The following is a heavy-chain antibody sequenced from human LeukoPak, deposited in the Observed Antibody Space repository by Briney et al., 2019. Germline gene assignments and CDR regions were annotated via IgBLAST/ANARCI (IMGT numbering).Heavy chain of an antibody. Sequence: PGGSLRLSCAASGFTFSDYSMNWVRQAPGKGLEWISYVGISSGSTKYADSVKGRFTISGDSAKNSVFLQMNSLRVKDTAVYYCARDHRYAFDNWGQGTLVTVSS. CDR2: VGISSGST. D-gene: IGHD5-12*01. J-gene: IGHJ4*02. CDR1: GFTFSDYS. V-gene: IGHV3-48*04. CDR3: ARDHRYAFDN.